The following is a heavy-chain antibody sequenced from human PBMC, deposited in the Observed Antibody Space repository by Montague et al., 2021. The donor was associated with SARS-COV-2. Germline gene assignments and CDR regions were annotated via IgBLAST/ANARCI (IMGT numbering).Heavy chain of an antibody. V-gene: IGHV3-48*03. CDR2: ISSSGGGSTK. CDR3: ARDRDWDDWCGMDV. Sequence: LSLSFSASGFIFSSYEMNWVRQAPGKGLEWISYISSSGGGSTKHYTDSVKGRFTISRDNAKNSLYLQMNSLRVEDTAIYYCARDRDWDDWCGMDVWGQGTTVTVSS. CDR1: GFIFSSYE. D-gene: IGHD2-21*01. J-gene: IGHJ6*02.